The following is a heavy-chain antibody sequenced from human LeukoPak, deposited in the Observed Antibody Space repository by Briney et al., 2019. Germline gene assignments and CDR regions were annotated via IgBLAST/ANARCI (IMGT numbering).Heavy chain of an antibody. CDR2: INPNSGGT. CDR1: GYTFTGYY. CDR3: AGDRTPWVVVVIDHDAFDI. V-gene: IGHV1-2*02. J-gene: IGHJ3*02. Sequence: ASVKVSCKASGYTFTGYYMHWVRQAPGQGLEWMGWINPNSGGTNYAQKFQGRVTMTRDTSISTAYMELSRLRSDDTAVYYCAGDRTPWVVVVIDHDAFDIWGQGTMVTVSS. D-gene: IGHD3-22*01.